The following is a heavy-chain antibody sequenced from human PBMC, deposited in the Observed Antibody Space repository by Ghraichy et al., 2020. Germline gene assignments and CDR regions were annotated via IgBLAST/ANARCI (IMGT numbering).Heavy chain of an antibody. CDR3: AKEGVIPHFDY. CDR2: IISSGGST. D-gene: IGHD4-23*01. J-gene: IGHJ4*02. Sequence: LSLTCAASGFTFSSYAMSWVRQAPGQGLEWVSAIISSGGSTYYADSVKGRFTNSRDNSRNTLYLQMNSLRADDTAVYYCAKEGVIPHFDYWGQGTLVTVSS. CDR1: GFTFSSYA. V-gene: IGHV3-23*01.